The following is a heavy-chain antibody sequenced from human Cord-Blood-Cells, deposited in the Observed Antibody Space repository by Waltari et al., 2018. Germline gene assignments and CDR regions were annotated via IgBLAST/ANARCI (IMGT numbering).Heavy chain of an antibody. CDR1: GFTFRSYA. CDR3: AKVYSGSSYFDY. Sequence: EVQLVESGGGLVQPGGYLRLSCAASGFTFRSYAMSWVRQAPGKGLEWVSAISGSGGSTYYADSVKGRFTISRDNSKNTLYLQMNSLRAEDTAVYYCAKVYSGSSYFDYWGQGTLVTVSS. V-gene: IGHV3-23*04. D-gene: IGHD1-26*01. J-gene: IGHJ4*02. CDR2: ISGSGGST.